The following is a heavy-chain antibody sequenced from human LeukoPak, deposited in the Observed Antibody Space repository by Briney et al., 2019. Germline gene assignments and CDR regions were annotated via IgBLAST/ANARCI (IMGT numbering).Heavy chain of an antibody. J-gene: IGHJ6*03. CDR1: GFTFSSYE. CDR2: INSSGSTI. CDR3: ARHSIAAAGPLYYYYYMDV. V-gene: IGHV3-48*03. Sequence: GGSLRLSCAASGFTFSSYEMNWVRQAPGKGLEWVSYINSSGSTIYYADSVKGRFTISRDNAKNSLYLQMNGLRAEDTAVYYCARHSIAAAGPLYYYYYMDVWGKGTTVTVSS. D-gene: IGHD6-13*01.